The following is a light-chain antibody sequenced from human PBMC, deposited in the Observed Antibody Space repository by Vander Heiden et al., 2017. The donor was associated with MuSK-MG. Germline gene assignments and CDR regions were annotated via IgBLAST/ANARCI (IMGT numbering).Light chain of an antibody. CDR3: QSYDSSLSAYV. CDR2: VNT. J-gene: IGLJ1*01. V-gene: IGLV1-40*01. CDR1: SSNLGAGYD. Sequence: QSVLTQPRSVSGAPAHRVTISCTGSSSNLGAGYDVPGYQQLPVTAPKLLIYVNTNRPSGVPDRFSGSKSGTSASLAITGLQADDEADYYCQSYDSSLSAYVFGAGTKVTVL.